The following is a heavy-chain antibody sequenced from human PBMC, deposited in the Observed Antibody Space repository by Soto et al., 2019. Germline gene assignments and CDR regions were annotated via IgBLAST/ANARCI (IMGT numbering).Heavy chain of an antibody. Sequence: EVQLLESGGGLVQPGGSLRLSCAASGLTFRSYAMSWVRQAPGKGLEWVSAISGSGGSTYYADAVKGRFTISRDNSKNTLHLQMNSLRAEDTAVYYCAKDYSSVPPYYDYYMDVWGKGTTVTVS. J-gene: IGHJ6*03. V-gene: IGHV3-23*01. CDR3: AKDYSSVPPYYDYYMDV. CDR1: GLTFRSYA. D-gene: IGHD6-19*01. CDR2: ISGSGGST.